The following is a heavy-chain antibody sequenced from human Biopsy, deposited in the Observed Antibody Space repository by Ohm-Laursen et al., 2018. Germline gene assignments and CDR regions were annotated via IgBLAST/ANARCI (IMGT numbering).Heavy chain of an antibody. D-gene: IGHD1-14*01. Sequence: GSLRLSCAASESTFRSYWMDWVRQAPGKGLEWVSSISRSTSHILYAETLKGRFTSSRDNAKNSVYLQMNSLRAEDTGVYYCARGRSHLLPDHDWFDPWGQGTLVTVSS. CDR3: ARGRSHLLPDHDWFDP. J-gene: IGHJ5*02. CDR2: ISRSTSHI. CDR1: ESTFRSYW. V-gene: IGHV3-21*06.